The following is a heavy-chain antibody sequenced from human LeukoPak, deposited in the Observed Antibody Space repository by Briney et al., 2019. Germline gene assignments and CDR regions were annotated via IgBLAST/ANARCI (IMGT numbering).Heavy chain of an antibody. V-gene: IGHV3-23*01. CDR2: ISGGGSCT. CDR3: ALRGVGGAFDI. D-gene: IGHD3-10*01. CDR1: GFTFSTYA. J-gene: IGHJ3*02. Sequence: GGSLRLSCAASGFTFSTYAMSWVRQDPAKGLEWVSAISGGGSCTNYADSVKGRFTISRDNSNNALYLQMNSLRAEDTAVYYCALRGVGGAFDIWGHGTMVTVSS.